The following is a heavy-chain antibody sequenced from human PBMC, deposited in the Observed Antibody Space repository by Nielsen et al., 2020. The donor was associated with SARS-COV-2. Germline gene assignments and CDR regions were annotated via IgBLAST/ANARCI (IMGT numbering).Heavy chain of an antibody. D-gene: IGHD3-22*01. CDR3: ARAPITMIVVVNAFDI. V-gene: IGHV4-31*03. J-gene: IGHJ3*02. Sequence: LRLSCTVSGGSISSGGYYWSWIRQHPGKGLEWIGNIYYSGSTYYNPSLKSRVTISVDTSKNQFSLKLSSVTAADTAVYYCARAPITMIVVVNAFDIWGQGTMVTVSS. CDR1: GGSISSGGYY. CDR2: IYYSGST.